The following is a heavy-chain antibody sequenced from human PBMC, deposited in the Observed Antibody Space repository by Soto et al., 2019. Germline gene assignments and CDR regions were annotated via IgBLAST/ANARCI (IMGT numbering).Heavy chain of an antibody. V-gene: IGHV1-8*01. Sequence: XSVKDSCEASGYTLTSHDINWVRQATGQGLEWMGWLNPNTGDTGYAQKFRGRLSMTRNTSISTAYMELSSLRSEDTAVYYCARGGYDASDLWGQGTLVTVSS. CDR3: ARGGYDASDL. CDR1: GYTLTSHD. CDR2: LNPNTGDT. D-gene: IGHD5-12*01. J-gene: IGHJ3*01.